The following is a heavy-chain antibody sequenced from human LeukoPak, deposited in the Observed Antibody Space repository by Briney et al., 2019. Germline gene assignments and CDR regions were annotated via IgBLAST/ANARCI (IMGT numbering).Heavy chain of an antibody. CDR3: ARQPPNLAGGTDY. V-gene: IGHV3-48*03. J-gene: IGHJ4*02. D-gene: IGHD1-1*01. Sequence: GRSLRLSCAASGFTFSNYEMDWVRQAPGKGLEWVSCISISGTSIFYPDSVRGRFTISRDNAKKSLYLQMNSLRVEDTAVYYCARQPPNLAGGTDYWGQGTLVTVSS. CDR2: ISISGTSI. CDR1: GFTFSNYE.